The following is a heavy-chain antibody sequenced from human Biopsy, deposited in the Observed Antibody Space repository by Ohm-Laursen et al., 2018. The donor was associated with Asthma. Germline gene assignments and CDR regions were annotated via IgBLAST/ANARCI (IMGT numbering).Heavy chain of an antibody. V-gene: IGHV3-30*18. CDR1: GFTFSSYG. D-gene: IGHD3-3*01. CDR3: AKDTEGRYDFWSGLSYNYYGMDV. Sequence: SLRLSCSASGFTFSSYGMYWVRQAPGKGLEWVAVISYDGSNKYYADSVKGRFTISRDNSKNTLYLQMNSLRAEGTAVYYCAKDTEGRYDFWSGLSYNYYGMDVWGQGTTVTVSS. CDR2: ISYDGSNK. J-gene: IGHJ6*02.